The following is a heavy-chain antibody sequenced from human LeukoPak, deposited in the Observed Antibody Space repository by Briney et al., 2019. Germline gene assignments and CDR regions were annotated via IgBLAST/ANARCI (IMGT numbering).Heavy chain of an antibody. Sequence: PSETLSLTCTVSGGSISSYYWSWIRQPPGKGLEWIGYIYYSGSTNYNPSLKGRVTISVDTSKNQFSLKLSSVTAADTAVYYCARRKAMVGHWYFDLWGRGTLVTVSS. J-gene: IGHJ2*01. V-gene: IGHV4-59*08. D-gene: IGHD5-18*01. CDR3: ARRKAMVGHWYFDL. CDR1: GGSISSYY. CDR2: IYYSGST.